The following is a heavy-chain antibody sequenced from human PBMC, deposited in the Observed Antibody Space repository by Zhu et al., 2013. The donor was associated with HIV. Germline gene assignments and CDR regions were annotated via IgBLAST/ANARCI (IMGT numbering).Heavy chain of an antibody. CDR2: VIPTFGAA. J-gene: IGHJ4*02. D-gene: IGHD3-10*01. CDR3: ARWVGLSLDY. CDR1: GGTFSSYA. V-gene: IGHV1-69*06. Sequence: QVQLVQSGPEVKKPGSSVKVSCKASGGTFSSYAISWVRQAPGQGLEWMGGVIPTFGAANYAQKFQGRLTITADKSTSTVYMKLSSLRDEDTAVYYCARWVGLSLDYWGQGTLVTVSS.